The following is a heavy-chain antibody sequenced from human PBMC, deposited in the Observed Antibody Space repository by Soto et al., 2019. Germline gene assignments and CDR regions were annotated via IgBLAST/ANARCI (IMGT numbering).Heavy chain of an antibody. CDR2: INGDGSFT. D-gene: IGHD3-22*01. V-gene: IGHV3-74*01. CDR1: GFTFSSYS. CDR3: AREIYDDYDSSGFDY. J-gene: IGHJ4*02. Sequence: PGGSLRLSCAASGFTFSSYSMNWVRQVPGKGPVWVSRINGDGSFTSYADAVKGRFTISRDNAKNTLSLQMNSLRAEDTAVYYCAREIYDDYDSSGFDYWGQGTLVTVSS.